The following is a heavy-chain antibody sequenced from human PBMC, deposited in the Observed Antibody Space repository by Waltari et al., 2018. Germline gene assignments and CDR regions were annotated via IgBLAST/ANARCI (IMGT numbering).Heavy chain of an antibody. V-gene: IGHV4-59*01. Sequence: QVQLQESGPGLVKPSETLSLTCTVSGGSISSYYWSWIRQPPGKGLEWIGYIYYSGSTNYNPSLKSRVTISVDTSKNQFSLKLSSVTAADTAVYHCARVPPRYSSGYDYWGQGTLVTVSS. CDR2: IYYSGST. J-gene: IGHJ4*02. CDR3: ARVPPRYSSGYDY. D-gene: IGHD6-19*01. CDR1: GGSISSYY.